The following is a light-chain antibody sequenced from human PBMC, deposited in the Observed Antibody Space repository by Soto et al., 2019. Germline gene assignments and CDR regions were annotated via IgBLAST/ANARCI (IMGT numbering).Light chain of an antibody. V-gene: IGKV3-20*01. CDR2: GAS. J-gene: IGKJ5*01. CDR3: QHYVSPPIT. CDR1: QSVTSNY. Sequence: EIVLTQSPGTLSVSPGEKATLSCRASQSVTSNYLAWYHQKPGQAPRLLVYGASSRATGISDRFSGSGSGTDFTLTISRLEPEDFAVYYCQHYVSPPITFGQGTRLEIK.